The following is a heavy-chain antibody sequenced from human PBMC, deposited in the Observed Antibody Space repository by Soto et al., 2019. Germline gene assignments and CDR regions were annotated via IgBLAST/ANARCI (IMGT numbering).Heavy chain of an antibody. CDR2: ISWNSGSI. CDR1: GFTFDDYA. CDR3: AKDVAYYYDSSGYSD. J-gene: IGHJ4*02. Sequence: EVQLVESGGGLVQPGRSLRLSCAASGFTFDDYAMHWVRQAPGKGLEWVSGISWNSGSIGYADSVKGRFTISRDNAKNSLYLQMNSLRAEDTALYYCAKDVAYYYDSSGYSDWGQGTLVTVSS. V-gene: IGHV3-9*01. D-gene: IGHD3-22*01.